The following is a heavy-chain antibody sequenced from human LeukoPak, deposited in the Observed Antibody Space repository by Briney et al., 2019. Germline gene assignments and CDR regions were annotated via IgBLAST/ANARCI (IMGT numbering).Heavy chain of an antibody. J-gene: IGHJ4*02. V-gene: IGHV3-23*01. CDR3: AKKPPGNSPYDY. CDR2: SGNAGDT. D-gene: IGHD4-23*01. CDR1: GFTFDVSA. Sequence: PGGSLRLSCAASGFTFDVSAMNWVRQAPGKGLEWVSASGNAGDTYYADSVKGRFTISRDNSKKMLFLQMTSLRAEDTAVYYCAKKPPGNSPYDYWGQGPLVTVSP.